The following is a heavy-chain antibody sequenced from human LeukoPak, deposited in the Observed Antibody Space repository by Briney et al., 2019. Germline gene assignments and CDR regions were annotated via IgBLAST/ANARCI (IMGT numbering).Heavy chain of an antibody. D-gene: IGHD1-14*01. CDR1: GGSISSHY. CDR2: IYYSGST. CDR3: ARGPTYRTNSPDCYYMDV. Sequence: SETLSLTCTVSGGSISSHYWSWIRQPAGKGLEWIGYIYYSGSTNYNPSVESPGTISVATSKNQFSLKLSSVTAADTAVYHCARGPTYRTNSPDCYYMDVWGKGTTVTVSS. V-gene: IGHV4-59*11. J-gene: IGHJ6*03.